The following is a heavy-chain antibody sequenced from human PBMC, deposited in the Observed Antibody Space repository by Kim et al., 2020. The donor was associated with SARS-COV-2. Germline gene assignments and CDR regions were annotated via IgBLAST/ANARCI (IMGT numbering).Heavy chain of an antibody. CDR3: AKAGLKGRVLLSGYYRTVSNYFDY. Sequence: GGSLRLSCAASGFTFSSYAMSWVRQAPGKGLEWVSAISGSGGSTYYADSVKGRFTISRDNSKNTLYLQMNSLRAEDTAVYYCAKAGLKGRVLLSGYYRTVSNYFDYWGQGTLVTVSS. CDR2: ISGSGGST. J-gene: IGHJ4*02. V-gene: IGHV3-23*01. D-gene: IGHD3-9*01. CDR1: GFTFSSYA.